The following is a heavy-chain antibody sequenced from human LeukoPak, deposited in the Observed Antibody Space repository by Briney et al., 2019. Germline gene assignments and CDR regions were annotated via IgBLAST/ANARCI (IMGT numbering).Heavy chain of an antibody. D-gene: IGHD3-3*01. CDR1: GFTFSSYG. CDR2: IRNDGSNK. V-gene: IGHV3-30*02. Sequence: GGSLRLSCAASGFTFSSYGMHWVRQAPGKGLEWVSFIRNDGSNKYYADSVKGRFTISRDNSKHTLYLQMNSLRAEDTAVYYCAKVLGRAFGVVIWAFDIWGQGKMVTVSS. J-gene: IGHJ3*02. CDR3: AKVLGRAFGVVIWAFDI.